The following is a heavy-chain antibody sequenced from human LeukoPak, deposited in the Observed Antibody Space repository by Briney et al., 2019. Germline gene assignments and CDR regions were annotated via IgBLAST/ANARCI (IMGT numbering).Heavy chain of an antibody. Sequence: SETLSLTSAVYGGSFSGYYWSWIRQPPGKGLEWIGEINHSGSTNYNPSLKSRVTISVDTSKNQFSLKLSSVTAADTAVYYCARGRVEQLGGGHDYWGQGTLVTVSS. J-gene: IGHJ4*02. V-gene: IGHV4-34*01. CDR2: INHSGST. CDR3: ARGRVEQLGGGHDY. D-gene: IGHD6-13*01. CDR1: GGSFSGYY.